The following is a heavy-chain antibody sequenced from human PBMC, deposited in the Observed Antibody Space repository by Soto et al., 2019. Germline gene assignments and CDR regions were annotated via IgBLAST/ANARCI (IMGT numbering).Heavy chain of an antibody. CDR3: ARGPVGATHFDY. Sequence: SETLYLTCTVSGFSISSYSWSWIRQPPGKGLEGIGDVYYSGSTNYNPSLKGRVTVSVDTSKNQFSLKLSSVTAADTAVYYCARGPVGATHFDYWGQGTLVTVSS. D-gene: IGHD1-26*01. J-gene: IGHJ4*02. V-gene: IGHV4-59*01. CDR1: GFSISSYS. CDR2: VYYSGST.